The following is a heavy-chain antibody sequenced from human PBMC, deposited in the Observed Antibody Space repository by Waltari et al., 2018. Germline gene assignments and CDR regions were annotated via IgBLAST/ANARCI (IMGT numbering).Heavy chain of an antibody. D-gene: IGHD3-10*01. V-gene: IGHV3-13*01. J-gene: IGHJ6*03. CDR1: GFTFSSYD. CDR3: ARDGYYGSGSYWSYYYYMDV. CDR2: IGTAGDT. Sequence: EVQLVESGGGLVQPGGSLRLSCAASGFTFSSYDMHSVRQATQKSLEWVSAIGTAGDTYYPGSVKGRFTISRENAKNSLYLQMNSLRAGDTAVYYCARDGYYGSGSYWSYYYYMDVWGKGTTVTVSS.